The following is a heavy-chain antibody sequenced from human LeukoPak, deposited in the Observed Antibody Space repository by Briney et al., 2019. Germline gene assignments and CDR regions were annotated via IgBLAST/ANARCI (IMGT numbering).Heavy chain of an antibody. CDR3: AKDSLADIDY. CDR1: GFIFGTYG. V-gene: IGHV3-30*02. J-gene: IGHJ4*02. CDR2: IRHDGSIK. Sequence: QAGVSLRLSCAASGFIFGTYGMYWVRQAPGKGLEWVAFIRHDGSIKNYADSVKGRSTISRDNSKSTLYLQMNSLRAEDTAVYYCAKDSLADIDYWGQGTLVTVSS. D-gene: IGHD3-16*01.